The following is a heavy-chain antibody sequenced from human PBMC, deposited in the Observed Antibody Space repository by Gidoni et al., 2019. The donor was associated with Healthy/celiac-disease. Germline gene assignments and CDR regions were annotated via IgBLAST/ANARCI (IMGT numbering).Heavy chain of an antibody. CDR3: ARVYYYDSSGYRGLYYFDY. CDR2: INAGNGNT. CDR1: GYTFTSYA. Sequence: QVQLVQSGAEVKKPGASVKVSCKASGYTFTSYAMHWVRQAPGQRLEWMGWINAGNGNTKYSQKFQGRVTITRDTSASTAYMELSSLRSEDTAVYYCARVYYYDSSGYRGLYYFDYWGQGTLVTVSS. J-gene: IGHJ4*02. V-gene: IGHV1-3*01. D-gene: IGHD3-22*01.